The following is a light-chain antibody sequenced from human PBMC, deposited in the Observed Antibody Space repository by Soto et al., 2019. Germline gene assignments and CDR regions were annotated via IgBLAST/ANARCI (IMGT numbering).Light chain of an antibody. J-gene: IGLJ2*01. CDR1: SSNIGTHY. Sequence: QAVLTQPPSASETPGQRVTISCSGSSSNIGTHYVYWYQQLPGTAPKLLIYRNNQRPSGVPDRFSGSKSGTSASLAISGLRSDDEADYYCAAWDDSMSGVLFGGGTTLTVL. CDR3: AAWDDSMSGVL. V-gene: IGLV1-47*01. CDR2: RNN.